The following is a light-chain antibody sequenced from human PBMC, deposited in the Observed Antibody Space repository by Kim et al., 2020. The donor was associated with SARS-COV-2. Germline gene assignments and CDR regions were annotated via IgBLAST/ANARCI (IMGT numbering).Light chain of an antibody. CDR3: QQYNDWPYT. CDR2: GAS. CDR1: QTVRSN. J-gene: IGKJ2*01. Sequence: ETVMTQSPATLSVSPGESVTLSCRASQTVRSNLAWYQQKPGQAPRLLIYGASVRATAVPARFTGSGSGTAFTLTFSSLQCEDFAVYYCQQYNDWPYTFGQGTKLEIK. V-gene: IGKV3-15*01.